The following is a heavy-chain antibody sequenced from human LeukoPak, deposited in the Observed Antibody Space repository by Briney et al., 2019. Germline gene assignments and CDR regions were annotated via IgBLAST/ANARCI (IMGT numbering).Heavy chain of an antibody. D-gene: IGHD4-23*01. Sequence: SGGSLRLSCAASGFTFSSYWMHWVRQAPGKGLVWVSRITNDGSSTSYADSVKGRFSISRDNAKNTLYLQMNSLRAEDTAVYYCARRPNYGGYDYWGQGTLVTVSS. CDR1: GFTFSSYW. CDR3: ARRPNYGGYDY. CDR2: ITNDGSST. V-gene: IGHV3-74*01. J-gene: IGHJ4*02.